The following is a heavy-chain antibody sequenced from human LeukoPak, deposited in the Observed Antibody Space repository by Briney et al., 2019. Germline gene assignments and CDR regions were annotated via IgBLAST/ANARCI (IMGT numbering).Heavy chain of an antibody. CDR3: ARTPRGYSYGYLLPGVFTGMDV. CDR1: GGSFSGYY. V-gene: IGHV4-34*01. J-gene: IGHJ6*02. Sequence: SSETLSLTCAVYGGSFSGYYWSWIRQPPGKGLEWIGEINHSGSTNYNPSLKSRVTMSVDTSKNQFSLKLSSVTAADTAVYYCARTPRGYSYGYLLPGVFTGMDVWGQGTTVTVSS. D-gene: IGHD5-18*01. CDR2: INHSGST.